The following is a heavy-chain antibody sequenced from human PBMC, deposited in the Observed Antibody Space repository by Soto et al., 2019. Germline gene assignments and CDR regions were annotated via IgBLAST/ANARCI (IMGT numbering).Heavy chain of an antibody. D-gene: IGHD2-2*01. V-gene: IGHV3-23*01. Sequence: GGSLRLSCAASGFTFSSYAMSWVRQAPGKGLEWVSAISGSGGSTYYADSVKGRFTISRDNSKNTLYLQMNSLRAEDTAVYYCARDPPYCSSTSCYGPNWFDPWGQGTLVTVSS. CDR3: ARDPPYCSSTSCYGPNWFDP. J-gene: IGHJ5*02. CDR2: ISGSGGST. CDR1: GFTFSSYA.